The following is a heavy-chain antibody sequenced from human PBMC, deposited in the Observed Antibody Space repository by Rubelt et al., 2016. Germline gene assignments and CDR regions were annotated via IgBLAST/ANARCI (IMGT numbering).Heavy chain of an antibody. CDR3: ARHGGSYLDYFDY. Sequence: QVQLQESGPGLLKPSETLSLTCSVSGGSVGSDPYYWSWVRQPPGKGLECVGSVSYRGITSSNPSLKSRVTISLDTSKNQCALKLNSWTAAETAVYYCARHGGSYLDYFDYWCQGTLVTVSS. CDR2: VSYRGIT. D-gene: IGHD1-26*01. J-gene: IGHJ4*02. V-gene: IGHV4-39*01. CDR1: GGSVGSDPYY.